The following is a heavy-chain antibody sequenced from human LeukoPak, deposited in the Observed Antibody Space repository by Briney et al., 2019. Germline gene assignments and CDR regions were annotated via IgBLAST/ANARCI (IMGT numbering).Heavy chain of an antibody. D-gene: IGHD1-1*01. Sequence: PGGSLRLSCAASGFTFSNAWMSWVRQAPGKGLEWVGFIRSKAYGGTTEYAASVKGRFTISRDDSKSIAYLQMNSLKTEDTAVYYCTSSHWNDGPFDYWGQGTLVTVSS. CDR3: TSSHWNDGPFDY. V-gene: IGHV3-49*04. CDR1: GFTFSNAW. CDR2: IRSKAYGGTT. J-gene: IGHJ4*02.